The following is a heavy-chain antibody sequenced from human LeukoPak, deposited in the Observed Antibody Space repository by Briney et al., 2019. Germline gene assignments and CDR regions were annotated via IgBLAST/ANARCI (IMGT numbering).Heavy chain of an antibody. CDR2: VSGSSGST. J-gene: IGHJ4*02. V-gene: IGHV3-23*01. CDR3: AKHSGSYGFDY. CDR1: GFTFSSYA. D-gene: IGHD1-26*01. Sequence: GGSLRLSCAASGFTFSSYAMSWVRQAPGRGLEWVSGVSGSSGSTYYADSVKGRFTVSRDNSKNTLYLQMNSLRAEDTAVYFCAKHSGSYGFDYWGQGTLVTVSS.